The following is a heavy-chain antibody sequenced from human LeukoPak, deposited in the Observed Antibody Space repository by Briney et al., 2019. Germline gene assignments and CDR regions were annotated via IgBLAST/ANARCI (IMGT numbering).Heavy chain of an antibody. Sequence: SETLSLTCAVSGYSISSSNWWGWIRQPPGKGLEWIGYIYYSGSIYYNPSLKSRVTISVDTSKNQFSLKLSSVTAADTAVYYCAREGTDQYYYYYMDVWGKGTTVTVSS. CDR3: AREGTDQYYYYYMDV. D-gene: IGHD3-10*01. V-gene: IGHV4-28*03. CDR1: GYSISSSNW. CDR2: IYYSGSI. J-gene: IGHJ6*03.